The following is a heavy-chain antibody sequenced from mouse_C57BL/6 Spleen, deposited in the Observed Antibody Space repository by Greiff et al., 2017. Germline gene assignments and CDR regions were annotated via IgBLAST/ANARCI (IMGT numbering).Heavy chain of an antibody. Sequence: VQLQESGPELVKPGASVKISCKASGYAFSSSWMNWVKQRPGKGLEWIGRIYPGDGDTNYNGKFKGKATLTADKSSSTAYMQLSSLTSEDSAVYFGARHGLYDYDWYFDVWGTGTTVTVSS. CDR2: IYPGDGDT. CDR1: GYAFSSSW. CDR3: ARHGLYDYDWYFDV. V-gene: IGHV1-82*01. D-gene: IGHD2-4*01. J-gene: IGHJ1*03.